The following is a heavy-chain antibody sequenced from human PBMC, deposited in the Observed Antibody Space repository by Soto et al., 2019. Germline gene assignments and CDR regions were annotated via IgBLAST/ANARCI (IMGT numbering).Heavy chain of an antibody. V-gene: IGHV3-66*01. D-gene: IGHD6-19*01. J-gene: IGHJ4*02. CDR2: IYSGGST. CDR1: GFIVSSNY. Sequence: EVQLVESGGGLVQPGGSLRLSCAASGFIVSSNYMSWVRQAPGKGLEWVSLIYSGGSTYYADSVKGRFTISRDDSKNTVYVQMNSLRVEDTAVYYCARDGSSGWDFDYWGQGTLVTVSS. CDR3: ARDGSSGWDFDY.